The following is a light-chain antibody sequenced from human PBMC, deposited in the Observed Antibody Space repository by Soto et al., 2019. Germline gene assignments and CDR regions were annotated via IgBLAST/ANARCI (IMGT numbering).Light chain of an antibody. Sequence: EIVLTPSPGTLSLSPGERATLSCRASPSVSSSYLAWYQQKPGQAHRIIIYGASNRATGITDRFSGSGSGTDFTLRIRSLQTEDFATYYCKQANSFTITVGQGTRRDLK. J-gene: IGKJ5*01. CDR3: KQANSFTIT. CDR2: GAS. V-gene: IGKV3-20*01. CDR1: PSVSSSY.